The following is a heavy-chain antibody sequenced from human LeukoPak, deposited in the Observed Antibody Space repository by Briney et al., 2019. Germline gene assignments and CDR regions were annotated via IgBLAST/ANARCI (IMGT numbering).Heavy chain of an antibody. V-gene: IGHV3-23*01. CDR3: AKDREYYGSGSYLNY. Sequence: GGSLRLSCAASGFTFSSYGMSWVRQAPGKGLEWVSAISGSGGSTYYADSVKGRFTISRDNSKNTLYLQMNSLRAEDTAVYYCAKDREYYGSGSYLNYWGQGTLVTVSS. CDR2: ISGSGGST. CDR1: GFTFSSYG. D-gene: IGHD3-10*01. J-gene: IGHJ4*02.